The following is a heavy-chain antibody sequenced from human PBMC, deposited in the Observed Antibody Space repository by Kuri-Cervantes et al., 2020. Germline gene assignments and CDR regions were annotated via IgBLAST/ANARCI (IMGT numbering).Heavy chain of an antibody. V-gene: IGHV1-8*01. D-gene: IGHD6-19*01. CDR3: AGDLAVAGTIWFDP. J-gene: IGHJ5*02. CDR1: GYTFTSYD. CDR2: MNPNSGNT. Sequence: ASVKVSCKASGYTFTSYDINWVRQATGQGLEWMGWMNPNSGNTGYAQKFQGRVTMTRNTSISTAYMELSSLRSEDTAVYYCAGDLAVAGTIWFDPWGQGTLVTVSS.